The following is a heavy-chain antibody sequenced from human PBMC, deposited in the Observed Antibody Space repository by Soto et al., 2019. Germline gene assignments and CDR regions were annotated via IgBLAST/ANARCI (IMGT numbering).Heavy chain of an antibody. D-gene: IGHD5-12*01. CDR1: GFTFSSYA. Sequence: EVQLLESGGGLVQPGGSLRLSCAASGFTFSSYAMSWVRQAPGKGLEWVSAISGSGGRTYYADSVKGRFTISRDNAKNTLYLQMNSRRGEDTAVYYCAKDWVNISRWLRSEFDYWGQGTLVTVSS. V-gene: IGHV3-23*01. CDR2: ISGSGGRT. J-gene: IGHJ4*02. CDR3: AKDWVNISRWLRSEFDY.